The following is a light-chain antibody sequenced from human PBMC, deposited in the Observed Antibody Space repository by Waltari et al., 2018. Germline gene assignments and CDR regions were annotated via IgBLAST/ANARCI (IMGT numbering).Light chain of an antibody. J-gene: IGKJ5*01. CDR1: QTLLYSSNNQNY. CDR3: QQYYSTSPT. V-gene: IGKV4-1*01. Sequence: DIVMTQSPDSLAVSLGERATINCKSSQTLLYSSNNQNYLAWYQQKPGQPPKLLIYWASARESGVPDRFSGSGSGTDFTLTISSLQAEDVAVYYCQQYYSTSPTFGQGTRLEIK. CDR2: WAS.